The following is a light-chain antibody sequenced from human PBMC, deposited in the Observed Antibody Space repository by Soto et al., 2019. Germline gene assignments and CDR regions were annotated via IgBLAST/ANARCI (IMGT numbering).Light chain of an antibody. J-gene: IGKJ1*01. V-gene: IGKV1-5*03. Sequence: DIQMTQSPSTLSASVGDRATITCRASQSISSWLAWYQQKPGKAPKLLIYEASNLEGGVPSRFSASGSGTEFTLTISSLQPDDFATYYCQQYNDYSRTFGQGTKVDIK. CDR3: QQYNDYSRT. CDR1: QSISSW. CDR2: EAS.